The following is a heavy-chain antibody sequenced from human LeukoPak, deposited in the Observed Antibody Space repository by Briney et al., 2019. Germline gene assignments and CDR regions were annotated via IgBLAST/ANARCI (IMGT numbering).Heavy chain of an antibody. CDR1: GFTFSSYT. V-gene: IGHV3-21*01. CDR2: ISSSSSYI. J-gene: IGHJ6*02. Sequence: PGGSLRLSCEASGFTFSSYTMNWVRQAPGKGLEWVSSISSSSSYIYYADSVKGRFTISRDNSKNTLYLQMNSLRAEDTAVYYCARDNWNYGYYYGMDVWGQGTTVTVSS. D-gene: IGHD1-7*01. CDR3: ARDNWNYGYYYGMDV.